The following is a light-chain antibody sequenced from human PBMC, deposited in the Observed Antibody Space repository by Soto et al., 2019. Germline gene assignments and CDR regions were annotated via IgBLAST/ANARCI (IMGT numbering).Light chain of an antibody. CDR2: AAS. CDR3: QQSYSTMFT. J-gene: IGKJ3*01. Sequence: DIQMTQSPSSLSASVGDRVTITCRASQTIISYLNWYQQKPGRAPNLLIYAASSLQSGVPSRFSGSGSGTEVPLTISSLQPEDFATYYCQQSYSTMFTFGPGTKVEIK. CDR1: QTIISY. V-gene: IGKV1-39*01.